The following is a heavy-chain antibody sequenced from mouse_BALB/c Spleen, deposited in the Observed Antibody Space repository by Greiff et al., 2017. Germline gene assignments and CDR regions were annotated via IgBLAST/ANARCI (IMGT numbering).Heavy chain of an antibody. J-gene: IGHJ4*01. Sequence: DVQLVESGGDLVKPGGSLKLSCAASGFTFSSYGMSWVRQTPDKRLEWVATISSGGSYTYYPDSVKGRFTISRDNAKNTLYLQMSSLKSEDTAMYYCARHKGVMDYWGQGTSVTVSS. CDR1: GFTFSSYG. V-gene: IGHV5-6*01. CDR3: ARHKGVMDY. CDR2: ISSGGSYT.